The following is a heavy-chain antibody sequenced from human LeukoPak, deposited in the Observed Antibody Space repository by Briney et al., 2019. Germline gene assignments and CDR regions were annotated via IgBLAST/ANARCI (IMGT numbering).Heavy chain of an antibody. D-gene: IGHD2-21*01. V-gene: IGHV4-4*02. CDR2: ISHTGST. CDR1: NGTITSTTW. Sequence: SETLCLTCTVSNGTITSTTWWSCVRQPPGNGLEWIGEISHTGSTNYNPSFNSRVTMSVDKSKNPFSLKLKSVTAADTALYYCASGSLVVVVTYGFDIWGRGTVVTVSS. J-gene: IGHJ3*02. CDR3: ASGSLVVVVTYGFDI.